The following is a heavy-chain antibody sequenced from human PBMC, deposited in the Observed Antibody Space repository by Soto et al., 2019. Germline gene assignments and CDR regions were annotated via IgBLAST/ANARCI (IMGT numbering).Heavy chain of an antibody. Sequence: ASVKVSCKASGYTFTSYGISWVRQAPGQGLEWMGWISAYNGNTNYAQKLQGRVTMTTDTSTSTAYMELRSLRSDDTAVYYCARDPRLSYLDDYGDEYFDYWGQGTLVTVSS. CDR3: ARDPRLSYLDDYGDEYFDY. CDR1: GYTFTSYG. CDR2: ISAYNGNT. D-gene: IGHD4-17*01. J-gene: IGHJ4*02. V-gene: IGHV1-18*01.